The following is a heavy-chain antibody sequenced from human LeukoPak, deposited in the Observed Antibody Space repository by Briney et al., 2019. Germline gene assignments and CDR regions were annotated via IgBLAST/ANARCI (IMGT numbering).Heavy chain of an antibody. Sequence: KPSETLSLTCTVSGYSITSGYYWGWIRQPPGKGLEWIGSIYHSGSTHYNPSLNSRVTMSVDTSKNQVSLKLSSVTAADTAVYYCARGFFTFGGVPLDYWGQGTLVTVSS. CDR3: ARGFFTFGGVPLDY. J-gene: IGHJ4*02. CDR1: GYSITSGYY. V-gene: IGHV4-38-2*02. D-gene: IGHD3-16*01. CDR2: IYHSGST.